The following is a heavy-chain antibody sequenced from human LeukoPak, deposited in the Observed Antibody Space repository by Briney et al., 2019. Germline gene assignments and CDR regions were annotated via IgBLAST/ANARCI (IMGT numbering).Heavy chain of an antibody. Sequence: GGSPRLSCAASGFNFSPYWMSWVRQAPGKGLEWVANIKGDGSKTYYVDSVKGRFTISRDNAKNSLYLQMNILRAEDTAMYYCARDASLYCSGDNCYWAFDLWGQGTLVTVSS. CDR2: IKGDGSKT. CDR3: ARDASLYCSGDNCYWAFDL. D-gene: IGHD2-15*01. CDR1: GFNFSPYW. V-gene: IGHV3-7*01. J-gene: IGHJ5*02.